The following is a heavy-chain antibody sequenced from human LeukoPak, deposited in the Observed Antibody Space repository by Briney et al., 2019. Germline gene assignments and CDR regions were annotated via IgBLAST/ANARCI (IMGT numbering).Heavy chain of an antibody. V-gene: IGHV1-3*01. CDR3: VRGSTSDWPFDY. J-gene: IGHJ4*02. CDR1: GYTFTDYA. CDR2: INAGNGDT. Sequence: GASVKVSCKASGYTFTDYAIHWVRQAPGQRLEWMGWINAGNGDTKYSQKFQGRVTITRDTSASIVYMELSSLISEDTALYSCVRGSTSDWPFDYWGQGTRVTVSS. D-gene: IGHD2-2*01.